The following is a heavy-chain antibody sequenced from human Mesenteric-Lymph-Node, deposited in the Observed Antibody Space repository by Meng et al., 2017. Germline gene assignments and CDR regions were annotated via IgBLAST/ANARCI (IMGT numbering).Heavy chain of an antibody. CDR3: ARDRGNIGYDY. V-gene: IGHV4-59*01. CDR2: IYFSGST. CDR1: GGSISSYY. J-gene: IGHJ4*02. D-gene: IGHD2/OR15-2a*01. Sequence: QGRLRELGPGMVMPSETLSLTCTFSGGSISSYYWSWIRQPPGKGLEWIGYIYFSGSTNYNPSLKSRVTISVDTSKNQFSLKLRSVTAADTAVYYCARDRGNIGYDYWGQGTLVTVSS.